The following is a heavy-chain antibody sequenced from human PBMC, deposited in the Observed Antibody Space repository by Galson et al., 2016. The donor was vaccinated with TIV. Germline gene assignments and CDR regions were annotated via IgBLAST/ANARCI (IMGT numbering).Heavy chain of an antibody. V-gene: IGHV3-53*05. CDR1: DFTVSSNY. CDR2: ISSGGTT. CDR3: VRDRRHCCDNCYLYYYYGMDV. J-gene: IGHJ6*02. D-gene: IGHD1-20*01. Sequence: SLRLSCAASDFTVSSNYVSWVRQAPGKGLEWVSIISSGGTTHYADSVRGRFTISRDNSKNTLYLQMNSLRVEDTAVYYCVRDRRHCCDNCYLYYYYGMDVWGQGTTVTVSS.